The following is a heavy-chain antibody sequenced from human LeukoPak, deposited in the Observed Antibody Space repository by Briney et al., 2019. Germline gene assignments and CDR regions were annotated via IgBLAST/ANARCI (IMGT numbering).Heavy chain of an antibody. CDR1: GFTFTSYK. Sequence: GGSLRLSCAASGFTFTSYKMFWVRQAPGKGLEWLSSIGSRSSDIYYAVSVKGRFTISRDNAQNSLYLQMNSLRAEDTAVYYCARCRAYDTRDLDYWGQGTLVTVSS. D-gene: IGHD3-22*01. CDR3: ARCRAYDTRDLDY. V-gene: IGHV3-21*01. CDR2: IGSRSSDI. J-gene: IGHJ4*02.